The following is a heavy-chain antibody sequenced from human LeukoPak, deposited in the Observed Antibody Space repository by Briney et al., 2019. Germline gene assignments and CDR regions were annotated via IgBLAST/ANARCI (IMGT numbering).Heavy chain of an antibody. D-gene: IGHD3-22*01. CDR2: IYYSGST. CDR1: GGSISSYC. CDR3: ARGADSSGYYSIFYFDY. Sequence: KPSETLSLTCTVSGGSISSYCWNWIRQPPGKGLEWIGYIYYSGSTNYNPSLKSRVTISVDTSKNQFSLKLSSVTAAVTAVYYCARGADSSGYYSIFYFDYWGQGTLVTVSS. V-gene: IGHV4-59*01. J-gene: IGHJ4*02.